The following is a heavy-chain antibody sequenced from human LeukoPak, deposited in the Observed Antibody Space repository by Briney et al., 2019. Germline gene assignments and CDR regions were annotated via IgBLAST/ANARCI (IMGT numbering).Heavy chain of an antibody. V-gene: IGHV4-30-2*01. CDR1: GGSISSGDYY. D-gene: IGHD6-13*01. CDR2: IYHSGST. J-gene: IGHJ6*02. CDR3: ARGGAAADWYYYGMDV. Sequence: SETLSLTCTVSGGSISSGDYYWSWIRQPPGKGLEWIGYIYHSGSTYYNPSLKSRVTISVDRSKNQFSLKLSSVTAADTAVYYCARGGAAADWYYYGMDVWGQGTTVTVSS.